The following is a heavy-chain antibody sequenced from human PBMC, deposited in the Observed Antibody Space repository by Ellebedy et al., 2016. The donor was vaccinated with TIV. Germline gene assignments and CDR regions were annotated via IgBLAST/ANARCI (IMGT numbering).Heavy chain of an antibody. CDR1: GGSFSGYY. Sequence: SETLSLXXAVYGGSFSGYYWSWIRQPPGKGLEWIGEINHSGSTNYNPSLKSRVTISVDTSKNQFSLKLSSVTAADTAVYYCARVRRRYCSGGSCFGYYYGMDVWGQGTTVTVSS. V-gene: IGHV4-34*01. CDR2: INHSGST. J-gene: IGHJ6*02. D-gene: IGHD2-15*01. CDR3: ARVRRRYCSGGSCFGYYYGMDV.